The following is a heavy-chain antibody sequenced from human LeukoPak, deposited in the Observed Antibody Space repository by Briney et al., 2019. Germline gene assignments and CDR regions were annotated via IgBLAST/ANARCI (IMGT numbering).Heavy chain of an antibody. CDR1: GYTFTSYG. CDR3: ARDHSYDFWSGPFDY. J-gene: IGHJ4*02. CDR2: ISAYNGNT. D-gene: IGHD3-3*01. Sequence: GASVKVSCKASGYTFTSYGISWVRQAPGQGLEWMGWISAYNGNTNYAQKFQGRVTMTRDTSTSTVYMELSSLRSEDTAVYYCARDHSYDFWSGPFDYRGQGTLVTVSS. V-gene: IGHV1-18*01.